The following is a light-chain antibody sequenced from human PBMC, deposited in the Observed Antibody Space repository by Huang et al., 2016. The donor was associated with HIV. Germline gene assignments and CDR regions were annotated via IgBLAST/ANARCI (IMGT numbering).Light chain of an antibody. Sequence: EIVMTQSPATLSVSPGERATLSCRASQSVNSNLAWYQQKPGQAPRLLIYGASTRATCIPARFSGSGSRTEFTLTISSLQSEDFAVYYCQQYNNWPYTFGQGTKLEIK. V-gene: IGKV3-15*01. CDR1: QSVNSN. CDR3: QQYNNWPYT. J-gene: IGKJ2*01. CDR2: GAS.